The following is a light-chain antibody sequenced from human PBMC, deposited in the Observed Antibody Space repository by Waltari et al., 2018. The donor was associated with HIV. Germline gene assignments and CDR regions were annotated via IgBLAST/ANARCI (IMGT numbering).Light chain of an antibody. J-gene: IGLJ3*02. CDR2: RNS. V-gene: IGLV1-47*01. CDR3: AAWDDSLSGWV. CDR1: SSNIGDNY. Sequence: QSALTQPPSTSGTPGQTVTIPCSGSSSNIGDNYVSWYQQPPGTAPKLLTYRNSQRPTGGRDRFSGSKSGTSASLAINDLRSEDEAEYHCAAWDDSLSGWVFGGGTNLTVL.